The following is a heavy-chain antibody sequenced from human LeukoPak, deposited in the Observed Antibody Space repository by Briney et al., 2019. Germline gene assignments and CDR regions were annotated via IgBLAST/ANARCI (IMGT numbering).Heavy chain of an antibody. V-gene: IGHV3-48*03. Sequence: PGGSLRLCCAASGFTFSSYEMNWVRQAPGKGLEWVSYISSSGDAIYYVDSVEGRFTISRDDAKNSLYLQMNSLRAYDTAVYYCARGVLYSNGWYMKGYFDYWGAGAPVTVSS. CDR3: ARGVLYSNGWYMKGYFDY. D-gene: IGHD6-19*01. J-gene: IGHJ4*01. CDR1: GFTFSSYE. CDR2: ISSSGDAI.